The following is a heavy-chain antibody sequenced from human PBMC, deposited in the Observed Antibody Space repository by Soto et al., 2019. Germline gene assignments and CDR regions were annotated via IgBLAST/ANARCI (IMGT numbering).Heavy chain of an antibody. J-gene: IGHJ4*02. CDR1: GYRFSTYW. D-gene: IGHD1-26*01. CDR3: VRLGGIVDTGTWIQ. CDR2: IYPGDSDT. V-gene: IGHV5-51*01. Sequence: PGESLKISCKASGYRFSTYWIGWVRQRPGKGPEWMAIIYPGDSDTRENPSFQGQVTISADKSSNTVHLQWRSLKASDTAIYYCVRLGGIVDTGTWIQWGQGTPVTVSS.